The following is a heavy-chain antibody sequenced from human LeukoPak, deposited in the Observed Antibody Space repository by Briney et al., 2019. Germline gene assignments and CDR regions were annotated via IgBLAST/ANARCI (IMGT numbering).Heavy chain of an antibody. V-gene: IGHV4-59*01. Sequence: PSETLSLTCTVSGGTIRSYYWNWIRQPPGKGLEWIGYIYYSGSTNYNPSVESRVTISVDTSKNQSSLKLSSVTAADTAVYYCARGHSSGWYYFDYWGQGTLVTVSS. CDR2: IYYSGST. J-gene: IGHJ4*02. D-gene: IGHD6-19*01. CDR1: GGTIRSYY. CDR3: ARGHSSGWYYFDY.